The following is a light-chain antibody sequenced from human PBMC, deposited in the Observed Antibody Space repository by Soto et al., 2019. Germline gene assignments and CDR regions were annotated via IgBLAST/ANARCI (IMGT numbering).Light chain of an antibody. CDR3: QQRSKMPLT. CDR2: DAS. CDR1: QNIHTN. V-gene: IGKV3-11*01. J-gene: IGKJ1*01. Sequence: EIVMTQSPATLSVSPGERATLSCRSGQNIHTNLAWYQQKPGQAPRLLIYDASNRATGIPARFSGTGSETDFTLTISSLEPEDFAIYYCQQRSKMPLTFGHGTKVDIK.